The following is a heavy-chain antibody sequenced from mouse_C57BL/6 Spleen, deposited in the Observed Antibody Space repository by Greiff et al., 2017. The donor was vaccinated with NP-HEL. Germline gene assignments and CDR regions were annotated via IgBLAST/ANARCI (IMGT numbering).Heavy chain of an antibody. CDR2: INPSSGYT. J-gene: IGHJ4*01. CDR1: GYTFTSYW. V-gene: IGHV1-7*01. Sequence: QVQLKESGAELAKPGASVKLSCKASGYTFTSYWMHWVKQRPGQGLEWIGYINPSSGYTKYNQKFKDKATLTADKSSSTAYMQLSSLTYEDSAVYYCARGVRGSYYAMDYWGQGTSVTVSS. CDR3: ARGVRGSYYAMDY. D-gene: IGHD3-2*02.